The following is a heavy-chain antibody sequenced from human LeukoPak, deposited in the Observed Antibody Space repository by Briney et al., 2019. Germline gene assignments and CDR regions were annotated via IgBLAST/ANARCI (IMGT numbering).Heavy chain of an antibody. CDR2: IYYSGST. D-gene: IGHD3-10*01. V-gene: IGHV4-59*08. CDR1: GGSISSYY. CDR3: ARHGKDYYGSGSYALYYYYGMDV. Sequence: SETLSLTCTVSGGSISSYYWSWIRQPPGKGLEWIGYIYYSGSTNYNPSLQSRVTISVDTSKNQFSLKLSSVTAADTAVYYCARHGKDYYGSGSYALYYYYGMDVWGQGTTVTVSS. J-gene: IGHJ6*02.